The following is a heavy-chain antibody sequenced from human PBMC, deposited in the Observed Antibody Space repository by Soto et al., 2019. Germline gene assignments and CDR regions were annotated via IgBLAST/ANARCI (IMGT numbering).Heavy chain of an antibody. CDR3: ARLENGGSYFEVYDALDI. D-gene: IGHD1-26*01. Sequence: QVQLVQSGAEVKKPGSSVKVSCKASGGTFSSYAISWVRQAPGQGLEWMGGIIPIFGTANYAQKFQGRVTITADESTSTVYMELSSLRSEDPAVYYCARLENGGSYFEVYDALDIWGQGTMVTVSS. CDR1: GGTFSSYA. V-gene: IGHV1-69*01. CDR2: IIPIFGTA. J-gene: IGHJ3*02.